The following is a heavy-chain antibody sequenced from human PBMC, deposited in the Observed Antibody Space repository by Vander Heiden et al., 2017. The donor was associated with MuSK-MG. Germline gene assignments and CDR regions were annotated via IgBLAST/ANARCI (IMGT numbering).Heavy chain of an antibody. CDR3: TDGPLQSSFDV. D-gene: IGHD2-21*02. J-gene: IGHJ3*01. Sequence: KLLAPGGGVIHSGGSMRLPWPVPVGDFRTQGFNSVHQSPQRGLGWVAHVSYNRISKYYADSVRGRFTISRDNAKTTVYLDRDNLRSTDSAVYFCTDGPLQSSFDVWGQGTQVSVSS. CDR1: VGDFRTQG. CDR2: VSYNRISK. V-gene: IGHV3-30*03.